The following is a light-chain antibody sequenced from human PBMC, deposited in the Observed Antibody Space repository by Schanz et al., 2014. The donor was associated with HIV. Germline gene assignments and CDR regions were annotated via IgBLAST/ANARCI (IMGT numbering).Light chain of an antibody. CDR3: MQGTHWPPT. CDR1: QSLLHGNGYNY. J-gene: IGKJ4*01. V-gene: IGKV2-28*01. CDR2: LGS. Sequence: DIVMTPSPLSLPVTPGEPASISCRSSQSLLHGNGYNYLDWYLQKPGRSPQLLIYLGSTRASGVPVRFSGSGSGTDFTLKISRVEAEDVGVYYCMQGTHWPPTFGGGTKVEIK.